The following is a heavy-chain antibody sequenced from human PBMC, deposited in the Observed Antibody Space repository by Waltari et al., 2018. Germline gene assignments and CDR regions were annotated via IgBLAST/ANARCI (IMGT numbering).Heavy chain of an antibody. CDR2: TRNRANSYTT. CDR3: ARDGIGGVIVD. V-gene: IGHV3-72*01. D-gene: IGHD3-16*02. CDR1: GFPFSDYY. Sequence: EVQLVESGGGLVQPGGSLRLSCAASGFPFSDYYRDWVRQAPGKGLEWVGRTRNRANSYTTEYAASVKGRFTISRDDSKNSLYLQMHSLKTEDTAVYYCARDGIGGVIVDWGQGTLVTVSS. J-gene: IGHJ4*02.